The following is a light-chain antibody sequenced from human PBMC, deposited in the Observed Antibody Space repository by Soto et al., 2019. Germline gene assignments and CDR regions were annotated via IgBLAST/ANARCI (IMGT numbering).Light chain of an antibody. CDR2: GAS. J-gene: IGKJ4*01. V-gene: IGKV3-20*01. CDR1: QSVGRDY. CDR3: HKYAPDPLT. Sequence: EIVLTQSPGTLSLSPGDRATLSCRASQSVGRDYLAWFQHKAGQAPRLLVHGASNRATGIPDRFSGSGSGTDFTLTITRLEPEDFAVYYCHKYAPDPLTFGGGTKVEI.